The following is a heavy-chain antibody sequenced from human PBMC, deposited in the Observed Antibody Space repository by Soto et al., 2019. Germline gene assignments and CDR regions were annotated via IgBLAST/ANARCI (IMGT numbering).Heavy chain of an antibody. Sequence: PSETLSLTCAVYGGSLSGYYWTCIRQPPGKGLEWIGEVNPGGITNYSPSVKSRLKISLDTSRKEVSLEMTSVTAADTAVYYCGRVVIQIAIQSILSWGPGTVVSLSS. CDR3: GRVVIQIAIQSILS. D-gene: IGHD2-21*01. J-gene: IGHJ5*02. CDR1: GGSLSGYY. CDR2: VNPGGIT. V-gene: IGHV4-34*01.